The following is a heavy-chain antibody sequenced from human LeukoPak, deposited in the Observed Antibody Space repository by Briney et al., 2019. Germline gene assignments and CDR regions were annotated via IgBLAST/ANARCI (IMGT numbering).Heavy chain of an antibody. CDR1: GGSISSYY. J-gene: IGHJ4*02. Sequence: PSETLSLTCTVSGGSISSYYWSWIRQPPGKGLEWIGSIYYSGSTYYNPSLKSRVTISVGTSNNQFSLKLNSVTAADTAVYYCAREGYCSGGTCYGWIPIDYWGQGTLVTVSS. V-gene: IGHV4-39*07. D-gene: IGHD2-15*01. CDR3: AREGYCSGGTCYGWIPIDY. CDR2: IYYSGST.